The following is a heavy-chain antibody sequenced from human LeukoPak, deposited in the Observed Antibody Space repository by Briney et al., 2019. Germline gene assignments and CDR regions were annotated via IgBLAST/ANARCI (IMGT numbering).Heavy chain of an antibody. J-gene: IGHJ4*02. Sequence: GGSLRLSCAASGFTFSSYAMSWVRQAPGKGLEWVSAISGSGGSTYYADSVKGRFSISRDNSKNTLYLQMNSLRAEDTAVYYCAKAVKMGQLEYYFDYWGQGTLVTVSS. V-gene: IGHV3-23*01. CDR2: ISGSGGST. CDR3: AKAVKMGQLEYYFDY. D-gene: IGHD6-6*01. CDR1: GFTFSSYA.